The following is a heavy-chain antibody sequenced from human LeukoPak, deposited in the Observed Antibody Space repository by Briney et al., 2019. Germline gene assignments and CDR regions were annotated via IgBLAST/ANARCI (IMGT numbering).Heavy chain of an antibody. CDR3: ARDNSVRDEAWWFNP. J-gene: IGHJ5*02. V-gene: IGHV1-46*01. D-gene: IGHD5-24*01. CDR1: GYTFTGYW. Sequence: VASVKVSCKAFGYTFTGYWMHWVRQAPGQGPEWMGVISPSGGSTIYAQKFKGRVTLTRDMSTSTDYLELSRLRSEDTAVYYCARDNSVRDEAWWFNPWGEETLVTVSS. CDR2: ISPSGGST.